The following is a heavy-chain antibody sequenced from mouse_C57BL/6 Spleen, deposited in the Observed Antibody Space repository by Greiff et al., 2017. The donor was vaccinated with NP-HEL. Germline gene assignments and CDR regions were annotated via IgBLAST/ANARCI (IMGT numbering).Heavy chain of an antibody. Sequence: QVQLQQPGAELVRPGTSVKLSCKASGYTFTSYWMHWVKQRPGQGLEWIGVIDPSDSYTNYIQKFKGKATLTVDTSSSTAYMQLSSLTSEDSAVYYCARPPDSSGYGDYAMDYWGQGTSVTVSS. CDR1: GYTFTSYW. D-gene: IGHD3-2*02. CDR2: IDPSDSYT. J-gene: IGHJ4*01. CDR3: ARPPDSSGYGDYAMDY. V-gene: IGHV1-59*01.